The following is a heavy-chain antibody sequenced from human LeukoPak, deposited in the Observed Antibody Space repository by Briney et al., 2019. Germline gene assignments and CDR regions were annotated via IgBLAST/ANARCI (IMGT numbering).Heavy chain of an antibody. CDR2: INTDGSST. CDR3: AKDLISPRSAGSSEKLDY. J-gene: IGHJ4*02. CDR1: GFTFSSYW. V-gene: IGHV3-74*01. Sequence: GGSLRLSCAASGFTFSSYWMHWVRQAPGKGLVWVSRINTDGSSTSYADSVKGRFTISRDNAKNTLYLQMNSLRAEDTAVYYCAKDLISPRSAGSSEKLDYWGQGTLVTVSS. D-gene: IGHD3-10*01.